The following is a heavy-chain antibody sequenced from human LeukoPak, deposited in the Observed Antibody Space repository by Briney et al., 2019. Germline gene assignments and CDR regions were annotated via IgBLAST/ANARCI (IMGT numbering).Heavy chain of an antibody. CDR1: GFTFSSYA. V-gene: IGHV3-30*04. J-gene: IGHJ4*02. D-gene: IGHD3-22*01. CDR3: ARAIDSGYYSPWDY. Sequence: GGSLRLSCGASGFTFSSYAMNWVRQIPGKGLEWVAVIASDGSNKYYADSVKGRFTISRDNSKNALYLQMNSLRAEDTAVYFCARAIDSGYYSPWDYWGQGTLVTVSS. CDR2: IASDGSNK.